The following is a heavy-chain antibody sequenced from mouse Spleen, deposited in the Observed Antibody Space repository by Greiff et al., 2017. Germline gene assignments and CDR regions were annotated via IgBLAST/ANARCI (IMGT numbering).Heavy chain of an antibody. J-gene: IGHJ4*01. CDR2: ISNGGGST. V-gene: IGHV5-12*02. CDR1: GFTFSDYY. D-gene: IGHD2-10*01. CDR3: ARHEGSYYGNYGAMDY. Sequence: EVKLVESGGGLVQPGGSLKLSCATSGFTFSDYYMYWVRQTPEKRLEWVAYISNGGGSTYYPDTVKGRFTISRDNAKNTLYLQMSRLKSEDTAMYYCARHEGSYYGNYGAMDYWGQGTSVTVSS.